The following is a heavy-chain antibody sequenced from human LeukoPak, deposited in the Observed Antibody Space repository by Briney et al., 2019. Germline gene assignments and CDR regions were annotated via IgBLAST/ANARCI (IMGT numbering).Heavy chain of an antibody. D-gene: IGHD1-26*01. CDR1: GYTLTELS. CDR2: FDPEDGET. CDR3: ATVRREWELRHFDY. V-gene: IGHV1-24*01. J-gene: IGHJ4*02. Sequence: ASVKVSCTVSGYTLTELSMHWVRQSPGEGLEWMGGFDPEDGETIYAQKFQGRVTMTEDTSTDTAYMELSSLRSEDTAVYYCATVRREWELRHFDYWGQGTLVTVSS.